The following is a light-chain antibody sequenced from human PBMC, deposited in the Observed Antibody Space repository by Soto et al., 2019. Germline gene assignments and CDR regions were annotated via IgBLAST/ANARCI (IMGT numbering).Light chain of an antibody. CDR2: DAS. CDR3: QQANDWPPT. CDR1: QAISNN. V-gene: IGKV3-15*01. Sequence: SVMTQSPVTLSVSPGERVTLSCRSSQAISNNLAWYQQKPGQAPRLLIFDASTRATGIPARFSGSGSGTEFTLTISSLQSEEFAVYYCQQANDWPPTFGQGTRV. J-gene: IGKJ1*01.